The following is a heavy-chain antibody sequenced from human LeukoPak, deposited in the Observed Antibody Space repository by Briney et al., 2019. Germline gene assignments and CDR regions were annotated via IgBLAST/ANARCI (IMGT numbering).Heavy chain of an antibody. V-gene: IGHV4-38-2*02. CDR1: GYSISSGYY. D-gene: IGHD2-2*01. J-gene: IGHJ4*02. CDR3: ARDLTQRRGVVPAASDPFDY. CDR2: IYHSGST. Sequence: SETLSLTCTVSGYSISSGYYWGWIRQPPGKGLEWIGSIYHSGSTYYNPSLKSLVTISVDTSKNQFSLKLSSVTAADTAVYYCARDLTQRRGVVPAASDPFDYWGQGTLVTVSS.